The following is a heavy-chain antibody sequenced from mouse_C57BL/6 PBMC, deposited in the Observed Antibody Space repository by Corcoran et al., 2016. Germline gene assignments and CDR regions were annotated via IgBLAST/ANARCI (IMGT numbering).Heavy chain of an antibody. CDR3: ASWGTVVHY. J-gene: IGHJ2*01. V-gene: IGHV1-19*01. CDR2: INPYNGGT. Sequence: EVQLQQSGPVLVKPGASVKMSCKASGYTFTDYYMNWVKQSHGKSLEWIGVINPYNGGTSYNQKFKGKATLTVDKSSSTAYMELNSLTSEDSAVYYCASWGTVVHYWGQGTTLTVSS. D-gene: IGHD1-1*01. CDR1: GYTFTDYY.